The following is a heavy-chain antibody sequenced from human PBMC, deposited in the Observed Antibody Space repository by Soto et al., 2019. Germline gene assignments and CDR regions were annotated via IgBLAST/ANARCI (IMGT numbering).Heavy chain of an antibody. V-gene: IGHV3-23*01. Sequence: GGSLRLSCAASGFTFSSYTMSWVRQALGKGLEWVSAISGSGDYTYYADSVKGRFTISRDNSKNTLYLQMNSLRAEDTAFYYCTKPQWELLDWGQGTLVTVSS. CDR3: TKPQWELLD. J-gene: IGHJ4*02. CDR1: GFTFSSYT. CDR2: ISGSGDYT. D-gene: IGHD1-26*01.